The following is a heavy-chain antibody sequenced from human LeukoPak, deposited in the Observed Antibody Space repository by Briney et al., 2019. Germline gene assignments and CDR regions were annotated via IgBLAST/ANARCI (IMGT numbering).Heavy chain of an antibody. CDR2: FSAYNGNT. J-gene: IGHJ4*02. Sequence: ASVKVSCKASGYTFTSYGISWVRQAPGQGLEWMGWFSAYNGNTNYAQKLQGRVTMTTDTSTSTAYMELRSLRSDDTAVYYCAREPFYDILTGPEFDYWGQGTLVTVSS. CDR3: AREPFYDILTGPEFDY. V-gene: IGHV1-18*01. D-gene: IGHD3-9*01. CDR1: GYTFTSYG.